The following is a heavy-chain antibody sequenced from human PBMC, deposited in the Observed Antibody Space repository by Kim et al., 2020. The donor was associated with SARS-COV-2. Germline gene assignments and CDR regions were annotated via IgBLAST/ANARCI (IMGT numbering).Heavy chain of an antibody. D-gene: IGHD3-10*01. CDR2: FDPEDGET. CDR1: GYTITELS. V-gene: IGHV1-24*01. Sequence: ASVKVSCKVSGYTITELSMHWVRQAPGKGLEWMGGFDPEDGETIYAQKFQGRVTMTEDTSTDTAYMELSSLRSEDTAVYYCATELEGVYYYGSGSYTFQHWGQGTLVTVSS. CDR3: ATELEGVYYYGSGSYTFQH. J-gene: IGHJ1*01.